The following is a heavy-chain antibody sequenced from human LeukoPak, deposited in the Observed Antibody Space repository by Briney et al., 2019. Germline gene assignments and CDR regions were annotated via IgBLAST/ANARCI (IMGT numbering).Heavy chain of an antibody. V-gene: IGHV3-48*01. CDR3: ASSNGSLDY. Sequence: GGSLRLSCAASGFTFSTYSINWVRQAPGKGLEWVSYITSSSSSIYYADSVKGRFTISRDNAKNSLYLQMHSLRAEDTAVYYCASSNGSLDYWGQGTLVTVSS. J-gene: IGHJ4*02. D-gene: IGHD1-26*01. CDR1: GFTFSTYS. CDR2: ITSSSSSI.